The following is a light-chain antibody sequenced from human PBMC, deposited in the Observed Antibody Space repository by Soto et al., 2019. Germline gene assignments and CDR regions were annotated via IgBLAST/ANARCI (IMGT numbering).Light chain of an antibody. J-gene: IGKJ1*01. CDR2: GAS. CDR3: QQSDDSPGT. V-gene: IGKV3-20*01. Sequence: EIVLTQSPGTLSLSPGERATFSCRASQSVSSSYLAWYQQKPGQAPRLLIYGASSRATGIPDRFSGSGSGTDFTLTISRLEPEDFAVYYCQQSDDSPGTFGQGTKVDIK. CDR1: QSVSSSY.